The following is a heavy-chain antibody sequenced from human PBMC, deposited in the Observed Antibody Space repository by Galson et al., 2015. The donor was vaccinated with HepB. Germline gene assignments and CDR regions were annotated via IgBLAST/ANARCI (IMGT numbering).Heavy chain of an antibody. V-gene: IGHV3-66*01. J-gene: IGHJ4*02. D-gene: IGHD4-17*01. Sequence: SLRLSCAASGFTVSTNFMSWVRQAPGEGLEWVSVIYSGGATYYADSVRGRFTISRDKSKNTLFLQMDSLRAEDTAVYYCARDLNAYGDFWGQGTLVTVSS. CDR3: ARDLNAYGDF. CDR1: GFTVSTNF. CDR2: IYSGGAT.